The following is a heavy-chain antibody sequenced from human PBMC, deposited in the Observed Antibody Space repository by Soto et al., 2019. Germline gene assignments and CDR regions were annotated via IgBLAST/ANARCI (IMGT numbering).Heavy chain of an antibody. CDR3: EKHLGGSDLFAI. V-gene: IGHV3-23*01. CDR1: GFTFSTYA. J-gene: IGHJ4*02. CDR2: ISGSGGTT. D-gene: IGHD1-26*01. Sequence: PGGSLRLSCAASGFTFSTYAMSWVRQAPGKGPEWVSAISGSGGTTYYADSVKGRFTLSRDNSKDTLYLQMNSLRAEDTALYFCEKHLGGSDLFAICGQGTQVTVSS.